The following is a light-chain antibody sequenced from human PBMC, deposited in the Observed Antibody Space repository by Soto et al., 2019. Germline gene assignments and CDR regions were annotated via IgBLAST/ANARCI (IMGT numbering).Light chain of an antibody. V-gene: IGKV1-8*01. CDR1: QGISSY. CDR2: AAS. Sequence: AIRMTQSPSSLSASTGDRVTITCRASQGISSYLAWYQQKPGKAPKLLIYAASTLQSGVPSRFSGSGSGTDFTLTISCLQSXDFATYYCQQYYSYPLTFGQGTKVEIK. CDR3: QQYYSYPLT. J-gene: IGKJ1*01.